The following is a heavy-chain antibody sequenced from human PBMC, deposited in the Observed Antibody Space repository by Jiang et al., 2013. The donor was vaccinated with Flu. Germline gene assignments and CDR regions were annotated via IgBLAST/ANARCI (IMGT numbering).Heavy chain of an antibody. CDR3: ARGNRDGYSFDAFDI. J-gene: IGHJ3*02. Sequence: PGLVKPSETLSLTCTVSGDSISPFSGAGCDSPQGRDWSGLDIFTSLGAPTTTPSLKGRLTLSVDMSQSQLSLNLSSVTAADTAIYYCARGNRDGYSFDAFDIWGQGTMVTVSS. V-gene: IGHV4-59*01. CDR1: GDSISPFS. D-gene: IGHD5-24*01. CDR2: FTSLGAP.